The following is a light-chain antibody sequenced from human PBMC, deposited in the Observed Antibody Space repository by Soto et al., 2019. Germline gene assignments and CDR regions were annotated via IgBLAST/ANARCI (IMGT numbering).Light chain of an antibody. V-gene: IGKV4-1*01. J-gene: IGKJ2*01. CDR2: WAS. CDR1: QSVLHSSNNKNY. Sequence: DIVMTQSPDCLAVSLGARATINCKSSQSVLHSSNNKNYLTWYQQKPGQPPKLLIYWASTRESGVPDRFSGSGSGTDFTFTISSLQAEDVAFYYRQQFYTAPYTFGQGTKLEIK. CDR3: QQFYTAPYT.